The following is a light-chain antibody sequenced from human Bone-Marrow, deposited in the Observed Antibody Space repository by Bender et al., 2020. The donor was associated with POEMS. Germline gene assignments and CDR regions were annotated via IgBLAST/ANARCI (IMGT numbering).Light chain of an antibody. Sequence: QSALTQPASVSGSPGQSITISCTGTSSDVGSYNLVSWYQQHPGKAPKVMIYEVSKRPSGVSNRFSGSKSGNTASLTISGLQADDDTDYYCCSYAGSSTYVFGTGTKVTVL. CDR3: CSYAGSSTYV. CDR1: SSDVGSYNL. V-gene: IGLV2-23*02. CDR2: EVS. J-gene: IGLJ1*01.